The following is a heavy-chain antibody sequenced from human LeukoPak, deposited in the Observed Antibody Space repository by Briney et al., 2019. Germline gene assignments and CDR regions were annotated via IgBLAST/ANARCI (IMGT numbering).Heavy chain of an antibody. CDR1: GSSISSGYY. D-gene: IGHD1/OR15-1a*01. V-gene: IGHV4-38-2*01. J-gene: IGHJ4*02. CDR3: ARNIRHFDY. Sequence: SETLSLTCAVSGSSISSGYYWGWIRQPPGKGLEWIGSTYHSGSTYYSPSLKSRVTISVDTSKNQFSLKLSSVTAADTAVYYCARNIRHFDYWGQGTLVTVSS. CDR2: TYHSGST.